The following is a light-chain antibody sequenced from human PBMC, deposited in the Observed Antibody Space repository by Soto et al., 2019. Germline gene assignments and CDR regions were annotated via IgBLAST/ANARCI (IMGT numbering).Light chain of an antibody. CDR3: QQYNSYRMT. CDR2: KAS. V-gene: IGKV1-5*03. CDR1: QSISSW. Sequence: DIQMTQSPSTLSASVGDRVTITCRASQSISSWLAWYQQKPGKAPKLLIYKASSLESGVPSRFSGSGSGTEFTLTISSLQPDDFATYYCQQYNSYRMTFGQGTKVEMK. J-gene: IGKJ1*01.